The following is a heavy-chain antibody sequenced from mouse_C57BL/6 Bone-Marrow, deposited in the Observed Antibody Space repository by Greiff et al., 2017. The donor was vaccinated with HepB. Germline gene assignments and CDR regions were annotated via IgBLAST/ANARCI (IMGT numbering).Heavy chain of an antibody. D-gene: IGHD2-2*01. Sequence: EVQLQESGAELVRPGASVKLSCTASGFNIKDDYMHWVKQRPEQGLEWIGWIDPENGDTEYASKFQGKATITADTSSNTAYLQLSSLTSEDTAVYYCTSVWSRKGYFDYWGQGTTLTVSS. J-gene: IGHJ2*01. CDR3: TSVWSRKGYFDY. CDR2: IDPENGDT. V-gene: IGHV14-4*01. CDR1: GFNIKDDY.